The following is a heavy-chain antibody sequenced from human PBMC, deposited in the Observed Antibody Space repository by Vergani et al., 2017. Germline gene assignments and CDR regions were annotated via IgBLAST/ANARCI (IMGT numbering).Heavy chain of an antibody. Sequence: EVQLLESGGGLVQPGGSLRLSCAASGFTFSSYAMSWVRQAPGKGLEWVSAISGSGGSTYYADSVKGPFTISRDNSKNTLYLQMHSLRAEDTAVYYCARGGGQLWSFFYYGMDVWGQGTTVTVSS. J-gene: IGHJ6*02. V-gene: IGHV3-23*01. CDR2: ISGSGGST. CDR1: GFTFSSYA. D-gene: IGHD1-1*01. CDR3: ARGGGQLWSFFYYGMDV.